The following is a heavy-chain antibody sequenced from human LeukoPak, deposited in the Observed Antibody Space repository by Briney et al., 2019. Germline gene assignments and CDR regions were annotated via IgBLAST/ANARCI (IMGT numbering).Heavy chain of an antibody. CDR1: DDSISDYY. V-gene: IGHV4-59*01. CDR2: IYYSGST. Sequence: SETLSLTCTVSDDSISDYYRGWIRQPPGKGLEWIGYIYYSGSTNYNPSLKSRVTISVDTSKNQFSLKLSSVTAADTAVYYCARAHSIAVAADTLDYWGQGTLVIVSS. D-gene: IGHD6-19*01. J-gene: IGHJ4*02. CDR3: ARAHSIAVAADTLDY.